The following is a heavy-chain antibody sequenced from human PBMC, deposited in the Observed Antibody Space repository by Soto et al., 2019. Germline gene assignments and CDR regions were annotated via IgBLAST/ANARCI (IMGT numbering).Heavy chain of an antibody. D-gene: IGHD6-19*01. J-gene: IGHJ3*02. Sequence: SVKVSCKASGGTFSSYTISWVRQASGQGLEWMGRIIPILGIANYAQKFQGRVTITADKSTSTAYMELSSLRSEDTAVYYCARLAVAHIASHICGPGLILTVS. V-gene: IGHV1-69*02. CDR2: IIPILGIA. CDR3: ARLAVAHIASHI. CDR1: GGTFSSYT.